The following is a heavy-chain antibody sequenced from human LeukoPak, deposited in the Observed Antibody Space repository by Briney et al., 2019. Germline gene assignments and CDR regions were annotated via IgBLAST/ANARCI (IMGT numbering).Heavy chain of an antibody. Sequence: PGGSLRLSCAASGFTFSGSAMHWVRQASGKGLEWVGRIGSKANSYATAYAASVKGRFTISRDDSKNTAYLQMNSLKTEDTAVYYCTRPAGGNSLFYWGQGTLVTVSS. CDR1: GFTFSGSA. D-gene: IGHD4-23*01. CDR2: IGSKANSYAT. V-gene: IGHV3-73*01. J-gene: IGHJ4*02. CDR3: TRPAGGNSLFY.